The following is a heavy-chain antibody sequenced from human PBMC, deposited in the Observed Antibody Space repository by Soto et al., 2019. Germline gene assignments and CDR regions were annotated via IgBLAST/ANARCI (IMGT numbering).Heavy chain of an antibody. CDR3: AKDSVGYSSGWYRVGLDY. Sequence: QVQLVESGGGVVQPGRSLRLSCAASGFTFSSYGMHWVRQAPGKGLEWVAVISYDGSNKYYADSVKGRFTISRDNSKNTLYLQMNSLRAEDTAVYYCAKDSVGYSSGWYRVGLDYWGQGTLVTVSS. CDR1: GFTFSSYG. J-gene: IGHJ4*02. V-gene: IGHV3-30*18. CDR2: ISYDGSNK. D-gene: IGHD6-19*01.